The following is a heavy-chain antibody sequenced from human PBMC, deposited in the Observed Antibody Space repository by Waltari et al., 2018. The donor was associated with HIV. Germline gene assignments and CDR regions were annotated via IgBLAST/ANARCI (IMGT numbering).Heavy chain of an antibody. V-gene: IGHV3-21*01. D-gene: IGHD5-12*01. Sequence: EVHLVESGGGLVKPGGALRLSCAASGFPFRRYSMNWVRQAPGKGLEWVSSISSTISPTSYADSVKGRFTISRDNAKNSLYLQMNSLRAEDTAVYYCVRVEFGGYAYGYWGQGTLVTVSS. CDR1: GFPFRRYS. CDR2: ISSTISPT. CDR3: VRVEFGGYAYGY. J-gene: IGHJ4*02.